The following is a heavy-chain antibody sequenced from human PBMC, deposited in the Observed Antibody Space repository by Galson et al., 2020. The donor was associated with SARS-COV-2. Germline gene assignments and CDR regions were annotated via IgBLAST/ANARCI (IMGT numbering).Heavy chain of an antibody. CDR1: GFIVSNNY. Sequence: GESLKISCEASGFIVSNNYMSWVRPAPGKGLEWVSVIYSGGTIYYADSVKGRFTVSRDNSKNTLYLQMDSLRAEDTAVYYCASGTYCGADCYPGVGDVWGQGTTVTVSS. D-gene: IGHD2-21*02. J-gene: IGHJ6*02. V-gene: IGHV3-53*01. CDR3: ASGTYCGADCYPGVGDV. CDR2: IYSGGTI.